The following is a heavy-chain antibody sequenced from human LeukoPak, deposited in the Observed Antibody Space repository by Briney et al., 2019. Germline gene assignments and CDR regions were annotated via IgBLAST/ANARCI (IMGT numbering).Heavy chain of an antibody. CDR2: LNPDSGET. D-gene: IGHD4-11*01. Sequence: ASVKVSCKASGYRFDNFYLHWVRQAPGQGLEWMGWLNPDSGETKYVEKFQGRVSMTRDTSINTAYMELSRLRSDDTAVYYCARDGYGNPGAFDIWGQGTMVTVSS. CDR3: ARDGYGNPGAFDI. V-gene: IGHV1-2*02. CDR1: GYRFDNFY. J-gene: IGHJ3*02.